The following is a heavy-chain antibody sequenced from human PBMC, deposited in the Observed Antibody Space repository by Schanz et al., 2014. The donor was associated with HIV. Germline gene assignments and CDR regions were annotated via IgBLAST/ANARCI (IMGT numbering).Heavy chain of an antibody. CDR2: IIPIFGTA. CDR1: GGTFSIYA. J-gene: IGHJ5*02. Sequence: QVQLVQSGAEVKKPGSSVKVSCKASGGTFSIYAISWVRQAPGQGLEWMGGIIPIFGTANYAQKFQGRVTIIADESTSTAYMELRGLTSEDTAVYFCARARAKIEGRPVGNWFDPWGQGTLVTVSS. CDR3: ARARAKIEGRPVGNWFDP. V-gene: IGHV1-69*01. D-gene: IGHD6-6*01.